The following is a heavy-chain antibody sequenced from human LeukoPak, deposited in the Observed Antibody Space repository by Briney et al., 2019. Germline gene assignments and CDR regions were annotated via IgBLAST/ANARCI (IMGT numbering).Heavy chain of an antibody. CDR3: ARDRGGTGDFDY. D-gene: IGHD1-1*01. CDR1: GYTFINYV. V-gene: IGHV1-3*01. Sequence: GASVKVSCKASGYTFINYVMHWVRRAPGQRLGWMGWINADNGDTKYSQKFQDRVTIARDTSAGTAYMELSSLRSEDTAVYYCARDRGGTGDFDYWGQGTLVTVSS. J-gene: IGHJ4*02. CDR2: INADNGDT.